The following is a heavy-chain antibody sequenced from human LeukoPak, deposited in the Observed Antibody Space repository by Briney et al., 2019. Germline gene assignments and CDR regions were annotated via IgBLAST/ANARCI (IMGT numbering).Heavy chain of an antibody. V-gene: IGHV1-2*02. CDR2: INPNSGGT. CDR3: ARGRKPFSGTAIYSGNWFDP. D-gene: IGHD3-10*02. CDR1: GYTFTGYY. Sequence: ASVKVSCKASGYTFTGYYMHWVRQAPGQGLEWMGWINPNSGGTNYAQKFQGRVTMTRDTSISTAYVDLSRLRSDDTAVYYCARGRKPFSGTAIYSGNWFDPWGQGTLVTVSS. J-gene: IGHJ5*02.